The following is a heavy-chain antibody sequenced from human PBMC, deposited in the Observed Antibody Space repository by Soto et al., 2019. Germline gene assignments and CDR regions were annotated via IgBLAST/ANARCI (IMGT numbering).Heavy chain of an antibody. J-gene: IGHJ3*02. V-gene: IGHV1-46*03. D-gene: IGHD4-4*01. CDR3: ARDDYSNYEKAGAFDI. CDR1: GYTFTSYY. CDR2: INPSGGST. Sequence: ASVKVSCKATGYTFTSYYMHWVRQAPGQGLEWMGIINPSGGSTSYAQKFQGRVTMTRDTSTSTVYMELSSLRSEDTAVYYCARDDYSNYEKAGAFDIWGQGTMVTVSS.